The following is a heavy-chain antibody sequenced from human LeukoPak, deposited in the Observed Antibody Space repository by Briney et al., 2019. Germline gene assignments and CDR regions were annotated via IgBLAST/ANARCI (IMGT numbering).Heavy chain of an antibody. Sequence: GGSLRLSCAASGFTFSIYAMSWVRQAPGKGLEWVSAISGSGGSTYYADSVKGRFTISRDNSKNTLYLQMNSLRAEDTAVYYCAKDYFGVVVMVGFDYWGQGTLVTVSS. CDR3: AKDYFGVVVMVGFDY. V-gene: IGHV3-23*01. CDR2: ISGSGGST. D-gene: IGHD2-15*01. CDR1: GFTFSIYA. J-gene: IGHJ4*02.